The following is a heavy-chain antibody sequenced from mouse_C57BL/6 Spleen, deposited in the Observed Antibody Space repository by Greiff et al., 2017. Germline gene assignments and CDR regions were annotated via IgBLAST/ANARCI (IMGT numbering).Heavy chain of an antibody. CDR2: ISSGSSTI. CDR1: GFTFSDYG. Sequence: VQLKESGGGLVKPGGSLKLSCAASGFTFSDYGMHWVRQAPEKGLEWVAYISSGSSTIYYADTVKGRFTISRDNAKNTLFLQMTSLRSEDTAMYYCARGYGNYDWYFDVWGTGTTATVSS. D-gene: IGHD2-1*01. J-gene: IGHJ1*03. CDR3: ARGYGNYDWYFDV. V-gene: IGHV5-17*01.